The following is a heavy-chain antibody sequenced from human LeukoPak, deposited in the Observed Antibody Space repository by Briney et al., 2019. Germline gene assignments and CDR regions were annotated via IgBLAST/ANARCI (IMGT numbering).Heavy chain of an antibody. CDR3: AKRPSDYGDYVTYFDY. CDR2: IYYSGGT. V-gene: IGHV4-39*01. CDR1: GGSISSSSYY. D-gene: IGHD4-17*01. Sequence: TSETLSLTCTVSGGSISSSSYYWGWIRQPPGKGLEWIGSIYYSGGTYYNPSLKSRVTISVDTSKNQFSLKLSSVTAADTAVYYCAKRPSDYGDYVTYFDYWGQGTLVTVSS. J-gene: IGHJ4*02.